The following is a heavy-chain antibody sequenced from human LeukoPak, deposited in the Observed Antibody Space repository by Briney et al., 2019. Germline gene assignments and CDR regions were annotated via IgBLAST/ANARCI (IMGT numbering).Heavy chain of an antibody. D-gene: IGHD4-17*01. CDR2: ISGAGDRT. Sequence: PGGSLRLSCAGSGFTFSSYAMSWVRQAPGKGLEWVSDISGAGDRTYYADSVKGRFTISRHNSKNTLYLQMNSLRGEDTAVYYCARGYGDYVHGMDVWGQGTTVTVSS. CDR3: ARGYGDYVHGMDV. J-gene: IGHJ6*02. CDR1: GFTFSSYA. V-gene: IGHV3-23*01.